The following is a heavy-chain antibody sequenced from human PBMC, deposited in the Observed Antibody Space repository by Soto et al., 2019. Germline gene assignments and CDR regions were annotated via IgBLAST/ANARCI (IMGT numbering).Heavy chain of an antibody. CDR3: ARGGPSGCSSTSCPIYYYYMDV. D-gene: IGHD2-2*01. Sequence: SETLCLTCAVYGGSFSGYYWSWIRQPPGKGLEWIGEINHSGSTNYNPSLKSRVTISVDTSKNQFSLKLSSVTAAGTAVYYCARGGPSGCSSTSCPIYYYYMDVWGKGTTVTVSS. CDR2: INHSGST. CDR1: GGSFSGYY. J-gene: IGHJ6*03. V-gene: IGHV4-34*01.